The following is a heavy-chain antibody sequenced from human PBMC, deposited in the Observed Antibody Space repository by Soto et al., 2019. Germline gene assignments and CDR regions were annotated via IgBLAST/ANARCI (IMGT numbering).Heavy chain of an antibody. CDR1: GFTFSTYN. D-gene: IGHD4-17*01. V-gene: IGHV3-48*02. Sequence: EVQLVESGGVLVQPGGSLRLSCAASGFTFSTYNMNWVRQAPGKGLEWVSYISSSSSTIYYADSVKGRFTISRDNAKNSLYLQINSLRDEDTAVYYCAGRISPGRYYFDYWGQGTLVTVSS. CDR3: AGRISPGRYYFDY. J-gene: IGHJ4*02. CDR2: ISSSSSTI.